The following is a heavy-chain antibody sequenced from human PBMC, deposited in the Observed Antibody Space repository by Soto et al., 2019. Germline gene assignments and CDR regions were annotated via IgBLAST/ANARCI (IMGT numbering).Heavy chain of an antibody. D-gene: IGHD1-26*01. CDR2: INHSGST. CDR1: GGSFSGYY. Sequence: PSETLSLTCAVCGGSFSGYYWSWIRQPPGKGLEWIGEINHSGSTNYNPSLKSRVTISVDTSKNQFSLKLSSVTAADTAVYYCARVHNWDTKYYADVWGKGTTVTVSS. V-gene: IGHV4-34*01. J-gene: IGHJ6*04. CDR3: ARVHNWDTKYYADV.